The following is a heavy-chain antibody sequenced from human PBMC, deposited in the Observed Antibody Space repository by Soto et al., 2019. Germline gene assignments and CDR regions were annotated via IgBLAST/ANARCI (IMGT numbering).Heavy chain of an antibody. Sequence: EVPLVESGGGLVKPGGSLRLSCAASGFTFSNAWMSWVRQAPGKGLEWVGRIKSKTDGGTTDYAAPVKGRFTISRDDTKNTLFLQMNSPKTEDTPVSYCTPGSPPPNSAITFDIWGQGTMSSVS. CDR2: IKSKTDGGTT. V-gene: IGHV3-15*01. CDR1: GFTFSNAW. CDR3: TPGSPPPNSAITFDI. J-gene: IGHJ3*02. D-gene: IGHD2-21*01.